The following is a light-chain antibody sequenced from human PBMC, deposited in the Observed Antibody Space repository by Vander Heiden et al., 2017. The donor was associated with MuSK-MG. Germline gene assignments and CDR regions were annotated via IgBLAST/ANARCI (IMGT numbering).Light chain of an antibody. Sequence: DIVLTQSPATLSLSPGERATLSCRASQSVSSSYLAWYQQKPGLAPRLLIYDASSRATGIPDRFSGSGSGTDFTLTISRLQPDDFAVYYCQQDGSSPRTFGQGTKLEIK. CDR1: QSVSSSY. V-gene: IGKV3D-20*01. J-gene: IGKJ2*01. CDR3: QQDGSSPRT. CDR2: DAS.